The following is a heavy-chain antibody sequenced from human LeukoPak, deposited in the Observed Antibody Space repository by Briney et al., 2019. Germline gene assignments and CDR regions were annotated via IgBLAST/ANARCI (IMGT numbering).Heavy chain of an antibody. CDR3: AKGGSPWSYLDN. V-gene: IGHV3-23*01. CDR1: GFTFRSYP. D-gene: IGHD2-8*02. Sequence: PGGSLRLSCAASGFTFRSYPMNWVRQAPGKGLEWVSSISGSGGSTYYTDSVKGRFTISRDNSKNTLYLQVNSLRADDTALYYCAKGGSPWSYLDNWGQGARVTVPS. CDR2: ISGSGGST. J-gene: IGHJ4*02.